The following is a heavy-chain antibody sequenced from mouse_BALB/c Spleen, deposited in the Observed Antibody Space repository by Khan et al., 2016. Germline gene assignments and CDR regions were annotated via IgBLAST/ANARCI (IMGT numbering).Heavy chain of an antibody. D-gene: IGHD6-1*01. CDR1: GFSLTNSG. CDR3: ARDDQCFDSWFAS. V-gene: IGHV2-9*02. CDR2: IWAGGST. Sequence: QVQLKESGPGLVAPSQSLSITCTVSGFSLTNSGVHWVRQPPRKGLDWLGVIWAGGSTDYNSALMYRLSITIDNTQNQVFLKMNSRQSDDTAMYYCARDDQCFDSWFASLGQGTPVTVSA. J-gene: IGHJ3*01.